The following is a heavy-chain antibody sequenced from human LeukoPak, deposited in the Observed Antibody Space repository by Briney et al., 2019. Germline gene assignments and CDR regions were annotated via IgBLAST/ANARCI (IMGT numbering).Heavy chain of an antibody. CDR1: GYSFSSYH. CDR3: ARSIFCGSDFWSGNSCYMDV. D-gene: IGHD3-3*01. CDR2: INPSGGST. V-gene: IGHV1-46*04. Sequence: ASVKVSCKASGYSFSSYHIHWVRRAPGQGLEWTGKINPSGGSTTYAQKLQGRVTMIRDTSTSTVYLELSSLRSDDTAVYYCARSIFCGSDFWSGNSCYMDVWGKGTTVTVSS. J-gene: IGHJ6*03.